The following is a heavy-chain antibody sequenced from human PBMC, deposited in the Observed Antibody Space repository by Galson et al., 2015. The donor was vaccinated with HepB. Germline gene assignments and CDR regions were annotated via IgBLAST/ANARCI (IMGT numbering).Heavy chain of an antibody. CDR3: AREGYCSSTSCYTNRKGDAFDI. CDR1: GYTFTSYG. V-gene: IGHV1-18*01. CDR2: ISAYNGNT. J-gene: IGHJ3*02. D-gene: IGHD2-2*02. Sequence: SCKASGYTFTSYGISWVRQAPGQGLEWMGWISAYNGNTNYAQKLQGRVTVTTDTSTSTAYMELRSLRSDDTAVYYCAREGYCSSTSCYTNRKGDAFDIWGQGTMVTVSS.